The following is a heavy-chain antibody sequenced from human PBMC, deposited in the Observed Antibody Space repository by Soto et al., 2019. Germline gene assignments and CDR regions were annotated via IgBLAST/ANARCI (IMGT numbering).Heavy chain of an antibody. CDR2: IYYSGST. J-gene: IGHJ4*02. V-gene: IGHV4-31*03. Sequence: QVQLQESGPGLVKPSQTLSLTCTVSGGSISSGGYYWSWIRQHPGKGLEWIGYIYYSGSTYYNPSLKSRVNISVDTSKNQFSLKLSSVTAADTAVYYCARVTCTNGLCDPDFDYWGQGTLVTVSS. CDR1: GGSISSGGYY. CDR3: ARVTCTNGLCDPDFDY. D-gene: IGHD2-8*01.